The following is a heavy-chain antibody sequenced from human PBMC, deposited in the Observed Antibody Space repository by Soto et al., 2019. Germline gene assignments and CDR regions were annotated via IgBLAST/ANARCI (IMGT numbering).Heavy chain of an antibody. CDR3: ASFSSGGPRGDVEL. V-gene: IGHV3-7*01. CDR2: IKQDGSEK. J-gene: IGHJ3*01. D-gene: IGHD6-19*01. Sequence: EVQLVESGGGLVQPGGSLGLSCEASGFTFSSSWMSWVRQAPGRGLEWVANIKQDGSEKYYVDSVKGRFTMSRDNAKNSLDLQMNSRRAEDTAVYYCASFSSGGPRGDVELWGQGTMVTVSS. CDR1: GFTFSSSW.